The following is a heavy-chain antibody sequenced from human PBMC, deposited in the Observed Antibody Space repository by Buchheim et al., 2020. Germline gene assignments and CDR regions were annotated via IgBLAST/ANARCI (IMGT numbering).Heavy chain of an antibody. CDR2: VGRDGSYT. D-gene: IGHD2-8*01. CDR3: VKDRPCTNCSPMDV. CDR1: GFTFSGYS. Sequence: EVQLLESGGGLVQPGGSLRLSCAASGFTFSGYSMSWARQSPRKGLECVAGVGRDGSYTYYGDSVKCRFTISRDTSKNSVYLAMNGLRVDDTAIYYCVKDRPCTNCSPMDVWGQGTT. V-gene: IGHV3-23*02. J-gene: IGHJ6*02.